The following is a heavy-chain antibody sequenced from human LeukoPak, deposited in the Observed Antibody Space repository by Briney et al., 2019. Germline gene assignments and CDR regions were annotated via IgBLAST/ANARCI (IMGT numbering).Heavy chain of an antibody. Sequence: GGSLRLSCAASGFIFSTYGMHWVRQAPGKGLEWVAVIWDDGSNKNHADSVKGRVTISRDNSQNTLHLQMNSLRAEDTAIYYCARDGGRYSFDYWGQGTLVTVSS. CDR3: ARDGGRYSFDY. J-gene: IGHJ4*02. CDR2: IWDDGSNK. V-gene: IGHV3-33*01. CDR1: GFIFSTYG. D-gene: IGHD3-16*01.